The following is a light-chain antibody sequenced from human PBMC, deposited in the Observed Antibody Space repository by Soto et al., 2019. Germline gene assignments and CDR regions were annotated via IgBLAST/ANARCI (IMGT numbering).Light chain of an antibody. CDR1: SSDVGGYNF. CDR3: SSYASSNAVV. CDR2: EVS. Sequence: QSVLTQPASVSGSPGQSITISCTGTSSDVGGYNFVSWYQQHPGKAPKLMIYEVSNRPSGVSNRFSGSKSDNTASLTISGLQAEDEADYYCSSYASSNAVVFGGGTQLTVL. J-gene: IGLJ2*01. V-gene: IGLV2-14*01.